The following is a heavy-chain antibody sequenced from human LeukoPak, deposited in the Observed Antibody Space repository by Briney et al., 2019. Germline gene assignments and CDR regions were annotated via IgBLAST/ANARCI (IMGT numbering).Heavy chain of an antibody. Sequence: GGSLRLSCAASGFTFSTYGMHWVRQAPGKGLEWVAFIRYDGNNNFYADSVKGRFTISRDNSKNTLYLQMNSLRTEDTALYYCAKDRGVTTTQPYYFDYWGQGTLVTVSS. D-gene: IGHD3-10*01. CDR2: IRYDGNNN. CDR3: AKDRGVTTTQPYYFDY. CDR1: GFTFSTYG. V-gene: IGHV3-30*02. J-gene: IGHJ4*02.